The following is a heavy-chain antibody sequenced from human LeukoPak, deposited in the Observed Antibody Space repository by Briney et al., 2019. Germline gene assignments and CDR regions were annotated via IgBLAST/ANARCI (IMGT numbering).Heavy chain of an antibody. CDR3: ARDLVVIATKYAPTL. CDR2: IYYSGST. V-gene: IGHV4-30-4*08. Sequence: PSETLSLTCTVSGGSISSGDYYWSWIRQPPGKGLEWIGYIYYSGSTYYNPSLKSRVTISVDTSKNQFSLKLSSVTAADTAVYYCARDLVVIATKYAPTLWAQGTMVTVSS. J-gene: IGHJ3*01. D-gene: IGHD2-21*01. CDR1: GGSISSGDYY.